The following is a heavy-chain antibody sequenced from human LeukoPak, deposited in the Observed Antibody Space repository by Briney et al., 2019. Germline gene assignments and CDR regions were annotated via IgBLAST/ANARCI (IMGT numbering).Heavy chain of an antibody. Sequence: GSLRLSCAASGFTFSSYEMNWVRQAPGKGLEWVSYISSSGSTIYYADSVKGRFTISRDNAKNSLYLQMNSLRAEDTAIYYCARVVGYSYGPFDYWGQGTLVTVSS. V-gene: IGHV3-48*03. D-gene: IGHD5-18*01. J-gene: IGHJ4*02. CDR3: ARVVGYSYGPFDY. CDR1: GFTFSSYE. CDR2: ISSSGSTI.